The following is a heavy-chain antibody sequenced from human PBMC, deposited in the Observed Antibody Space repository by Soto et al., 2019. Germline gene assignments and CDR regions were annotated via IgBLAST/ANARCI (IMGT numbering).Heavy chain of an antibody. CDR2: ISSSSSRI. V-gene: IGHV3-48*04. J-gene: IGHJ1*01. Sequence: EVQLVESGGGLIQPGRSLRLSCAASGFSFNTYAMNWVRQAPGKGLEWVSYISSSSSRIYYADSVKGRFTLSRDNAKNALYLQMNSLRAEDAAVYYCASAPGIAAAGMDWWGQGTVVTVS. D-gene: IGHD6-25*01. CDR3: ASAPGIAAAGMDW. CDR1: GFSFNTYA.